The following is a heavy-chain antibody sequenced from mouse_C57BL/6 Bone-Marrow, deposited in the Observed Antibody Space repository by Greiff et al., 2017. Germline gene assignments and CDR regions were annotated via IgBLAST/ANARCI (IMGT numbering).Heavy chain of an antibody. V-gene: IGHV1-72*01. CDR3: ARGRAMVTTDFPVFDY. CDR1: GYTFTSYW. Sequence: VQLQQPGAELVKPGTSVKLSCKASGYTFTSYWMHWVKQRPGRGLEWIGRIDPNSGGTKYNEKFKGKATLTVDKPSSTAYMQLSSLTSEDSAVYECARGRAMVTTDFPVFDYWGQGTTLTVSS. J-gene: IGHJ2*01. D-gene: IGHD2-2*01. CDR2: IDPNSGGT.